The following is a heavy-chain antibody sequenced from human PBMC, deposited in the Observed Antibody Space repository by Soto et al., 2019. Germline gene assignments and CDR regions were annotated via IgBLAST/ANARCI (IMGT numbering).Heavy chain of an antibody. Sequence: SETLALTCAVYGGSFCGYYWSWIRQPPGKGLEWIGEINHSGSTNYNPSLKSRVTISVDTSKNQFSLKLSSVTAADTAVYYCARGGIAARRNWFDPWSQGTLVTVSS. J-gene: IGHJ5*02. D-gene: IGHD6-6*01. CDR2: INHSGST. CDR1: GGSFCGYY. V-gene: IGHV4-34*01. CDR3: ARGGIAARRNWFDP.